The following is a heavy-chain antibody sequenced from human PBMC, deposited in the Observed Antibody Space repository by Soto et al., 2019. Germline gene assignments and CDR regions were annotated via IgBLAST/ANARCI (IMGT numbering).Heavy chain of an antibody. CDR3: SGDRAEAGTYYYGMDV. V-gene: IGHV6-1*01. Sequence: SQTLSLTCAISGDSVSSNSGALNWIRQSPSRGLEWLGRTYYRSKWYNDYAVSVKGRITISPDTSKNQFSLQLNSVTPEDTAVYYCSGDRAEAGTYYYGMDVWGQGTTVTVS. J-gene: IGHJ6*02. D-gene: IGHD6-19*01. CDR2: TYYRSKWYN. CDR1: GDSVSSNSGA.